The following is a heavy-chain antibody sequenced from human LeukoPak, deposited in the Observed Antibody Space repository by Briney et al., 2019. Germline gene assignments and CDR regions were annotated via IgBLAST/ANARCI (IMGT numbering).Heavy chain of an antibody. CDR1: GGTFISYA. J-gene: IGHJ4*02. CDR3: ARSSSSGMYPDY. CDR2: IIPILGIA. D-gene: IGHD6-13*01. Sequence: EASVTVSFKASGGTFISYAISWVRQAPGQGLEWMGRIIPILGIANYAQKSQGRVTITADKSTSTAYMELSSLRSEDTAVYYCARSSSSGMYPDYWGQGTLVTVSS. V-gene: IGHV1-69*04.